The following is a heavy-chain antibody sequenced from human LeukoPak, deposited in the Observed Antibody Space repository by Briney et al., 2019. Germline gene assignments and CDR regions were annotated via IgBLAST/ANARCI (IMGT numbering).Heavy chain of an antibody. Sequence: PGGSLRLSCAASGFAFSSYGMHWVRQAPGKGLEWVAVIWYDGSNKYYADSVKGRFTISRDNSKNTLYLQMNSLRAEDTAVYYCARESVHPRYYYYYGMDVWGQGTTVTVSS. V-gene: IGHV3-33*01. J-gene: IGHJ6*02. CDR2: IWYDGSNK. D-gene: IGHD1-1*01. CDR1: GFAFSSYG. CDR3: ARESVHPRYYYYYGMDV.